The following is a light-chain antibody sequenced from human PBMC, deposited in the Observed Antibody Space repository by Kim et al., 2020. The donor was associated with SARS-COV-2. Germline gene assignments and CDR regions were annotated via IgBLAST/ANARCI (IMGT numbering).Light chain of an antibody. CDR2: QDS. CDR3: QAWDSSTAGVV. Sequence: ELTQPPSVSVSPGQTASITCSGDKLGDKYACWYQQKPGQSPVLVIYQDSKRPSGIPERFSGSNSGNTATLTISGTQAMDEADYYCQAWDSSTAGVVFG. CDR1: KLGDKY. V-gene: IGLV3-1*01. J-gene: IGLJ2*01.